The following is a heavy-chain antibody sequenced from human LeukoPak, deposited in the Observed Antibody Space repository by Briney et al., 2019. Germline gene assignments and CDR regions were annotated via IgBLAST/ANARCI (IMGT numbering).Heavy chain of an antibody. V-gene: IGHV4-34*01. J-gene: IGHJ4*02. CDR2: INHSGST. Sequence: MPSETLSLTCAVYGGSFSGYYWSWIRQPPGKGLEWIGEINHSGSTNYNPSLKSRVTISVDTSKNQFSLKLSSVTAADTAVYYCARASYYDILTGLYYFDYWGQGTLVTVSS. CDR1: GGSFSGYY. CDR3: ARASYYDILTGLYYFDY. D-gene: IGHD3-9*01.